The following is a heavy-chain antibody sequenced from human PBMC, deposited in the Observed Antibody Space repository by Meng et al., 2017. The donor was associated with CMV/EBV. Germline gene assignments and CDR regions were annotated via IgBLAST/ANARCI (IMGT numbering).Heavy chain of an antibody. D-gene: IGHD6-13*01. V-gene: IGHV3-30*03. J-gene: IGHJ4*02. CDR3: ARAGAAAAIFDY. Sequence: GESLKISCVASRFSFSIYAMHWVRQGQGKGLEWIAVISNDGNNKYYADSVKGRFTISRDNSKNTLYLQMNSLRAEDTAVYYCARAGAAAAIFDYWGQGTLVTVSS. CDR1: RFSFSIYA. CDR2: ISNDGNNK.